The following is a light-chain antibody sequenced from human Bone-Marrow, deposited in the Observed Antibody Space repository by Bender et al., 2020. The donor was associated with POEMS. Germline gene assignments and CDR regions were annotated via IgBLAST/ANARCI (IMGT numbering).Light chain of an antibody. J-gene: IGLJ3*02. CDR3: AVWDDSLNGWV. V-gene: IGLV1-44*01. CDR1: SSNIGAHA. Sequence: QSVLTQPPSASGTPGQRVTISCSGGSSNIGAHAVNWYQHLPGTAPKLLIYSSHRRPSEVPYRFSGSRSGTSASLAISGLQSEDEADYYCAVWDDSLNGWVFGGGTKLTV. CDR2: SSH.